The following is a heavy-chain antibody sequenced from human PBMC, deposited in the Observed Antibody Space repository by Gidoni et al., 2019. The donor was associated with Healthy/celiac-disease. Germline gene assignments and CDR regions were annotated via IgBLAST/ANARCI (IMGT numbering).Heavy chain of an antibody. Sequence: EVQLVESGGGLVQPGGSLRLSCAASGFTFSSYSMNWVRQAPGKGLEWVSYISSSSSTIYYADSVKGRFTISRDNAKNSLCLQMNSLRDEDTAVYYCARGGSRWFGELAPGPWGQGTLVTVSS. J-gene: IGHJ5*02. V-gene: IGHV3-48*02. CDR1: GFTFSSYS. D-gene: IGHD3-10*01. CDR3: ARGGSRWFGELAPGP. CDR2: ISSSSSTI.